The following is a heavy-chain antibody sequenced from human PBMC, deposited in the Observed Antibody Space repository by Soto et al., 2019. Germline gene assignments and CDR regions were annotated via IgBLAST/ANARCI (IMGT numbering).Heavy chain of an antibody. CDR3: TTWKKQSYYGPGAFDI. J-gene: IGHJ3*02. Sequence: PGGSLRLSCAASGFTFSNAWMNWVRQVPGKGLDWVGRIKSKTDGGTTDYAAPVKGRFTISRDDSKNTLYLQMNSLKTEDTAVYYCTTWKKQSYYGPGAFDIWGQGTMVTVS. CDR2: IKSKTDGGTT. D-gene: IGHD3-10*01. V-gene: IGHV3-15*07. CDR1: GFTFSNAW.